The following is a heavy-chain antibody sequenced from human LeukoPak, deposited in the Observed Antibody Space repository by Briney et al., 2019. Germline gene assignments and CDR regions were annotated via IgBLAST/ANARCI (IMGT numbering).Heavy chain of an antibody. CDR2: IGSSSGDI. CDR3: ARERHSGKWLHTYYFSAMDV. D-gene: IGHD3-3*01. Sequence: GGSLRLSCAASGFIFSNHDMNWVRQAPGKGLEWVSYIGSSSGDIYYSDAVEGRFTISRDNARNSLFLEMNSLSAEDTAIYYCARERHSGKWLHTYYFSAMDVWGQGTTVIVS. CDR1: GFIFSNHD. V-gene: IGHV3-21*01. J-gene: IGHJ6*02.